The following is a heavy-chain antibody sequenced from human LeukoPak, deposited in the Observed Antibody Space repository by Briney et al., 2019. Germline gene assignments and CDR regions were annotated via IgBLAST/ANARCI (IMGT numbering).Heavy chain of an antibody. CDR1: GFTFNNYA. J-gene: IGHJ4*02. CDR3: ARDYDSSGSSIDY. Sequence: PGRSLRLSCEASGFTFNNYAMHWVRQAPAKGLEWVAVISYDGSNKYYADSVKGRFTISRDNSKNTLYLQMNSLRAEDTAVYYCARDYDSSGSSIDYWGQGTLVTVSS. D-gene: IGHD3-22*01. CDR2: ISYDGSNK. V-gene: IGHV3-30-3*01.